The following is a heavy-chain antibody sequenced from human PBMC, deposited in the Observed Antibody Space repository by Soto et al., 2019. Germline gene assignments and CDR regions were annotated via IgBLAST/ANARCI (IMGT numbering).Heavy chain of an antibody. CDR3: ARAPRGLNYYGSGSHYPYFDY. Sequence: GGSLRLSCAASGFTFSTYVMNWVRQAPGKGLEWVSGVSNNGASTYYADSVRGRFSISRDNSKNTLYLQMNSLRAEDTAVYFCARAPRGLNYYGSGSHYPYFDYWGQGALVTVSS. J-gene: IGHJ4*02. CDR1: GFTFSTYV. CDR2: VSNNGAST. D-gene: IGHD3-10*01. V-gene: IGHV3-23*01.